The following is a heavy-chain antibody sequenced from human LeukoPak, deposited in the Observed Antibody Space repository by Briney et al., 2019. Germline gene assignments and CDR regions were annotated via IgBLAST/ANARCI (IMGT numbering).Heavy chain of an antibody. Sequence: SETLSLTCAVYGGSFSGYYWSWIRQPPGKGLEWIGEINHSGSTNYNPSLKSRVTISVDTSKSQFSLKLSSVTAADTAVYYCARGQEGSTWYSSSWDYFDYWGQGTLVTVSS. CDR3: ARGQEGSTWYSSSWDYFDY. D-gene: IGHD6-13*01. CDR1: GGSFSGYY. J-gene: IGHJ4*02. V-gene: IGHV4-34*01. CDR2: INHSGST.